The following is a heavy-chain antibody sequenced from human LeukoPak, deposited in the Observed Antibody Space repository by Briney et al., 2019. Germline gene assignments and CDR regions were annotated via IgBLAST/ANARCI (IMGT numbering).Heavy chain of an antibody. D-gene: IGHD3-3*01. Sequence: SETLSLTCSVSGGSISSYYWSWIRQPAGKGLEXXXXXYTSGSTNYNPSLKSRVTMSVDTSKNQFSLKLSSVTAADTAVYYCARVWYDFWSGSSIWFDPWGQGTLVTVSS. J-gene: IGHJ5*02. V-gene: IGHV4-4*07. CDR2: XYTSGST. CDR3: ARVWYDFWSGSSIWFDP. CDR1: GGSISSYY.